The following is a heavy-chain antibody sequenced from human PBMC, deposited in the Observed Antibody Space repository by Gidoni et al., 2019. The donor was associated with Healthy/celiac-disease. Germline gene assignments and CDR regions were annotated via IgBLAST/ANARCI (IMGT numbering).Heavy chain of an antibody. CDR2: CAPEDGET. CDR1: GYTLTNLC. V-gene: IGHV1-24*01. D-gene: IGHD6-6*01. J-gene: IGHJ3*02. CDR3: ATEAYSSSSEGAFDI. Sequence: QFQLVQAAAEVKKPGGSVGLSCKVSGYTLTNLCMHLLRRAPGKGPGWMGGCAPEDGETSYAKKFQGRVTMTEDTSTDTAYMELSSLRSEETAVYYCATEAYSSSSEGAFDIWGQGTMVTVSS.